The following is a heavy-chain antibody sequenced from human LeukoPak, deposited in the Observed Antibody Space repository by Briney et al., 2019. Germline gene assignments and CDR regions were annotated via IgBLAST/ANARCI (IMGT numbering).Heavy chain of an antibody. V-gene: IGHV4-34*01. J-gene: IGHJ4*02. CDR3: ARVGVGATTIRRAYFDY. D-gene: IGHD1-26*01. CDR1: GGSFSGHY. Sequence: PSETLSLTCAVYGGSFSGHYWSWIRQPPGKGLGWVGEINHSGSTNYNPSLKSRVTISVDTSKNQFSLKLSSVTAADTAVYYCARVGVGATTIRRAYFDYWGQGTLVTVSS. CDR2: INHSGST.